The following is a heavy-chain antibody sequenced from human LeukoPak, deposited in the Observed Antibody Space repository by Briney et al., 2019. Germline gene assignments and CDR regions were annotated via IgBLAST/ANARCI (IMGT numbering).Heavy chain of an antibody. Sequence: SETLSLTCTVSGGSISSYYWSWIRQPPGKGLEWIGNIYYSGSTNYNPSLKSRVTISVDTSKNQFSLKLSAVTAADSALYYCARAEINDYSRYWGQGIPVIVSS. V-gene: IGHV4-59*08. J-gene: IGHJ4*02. CDR3: ARAEINDYSRY. CDR2: IYYSGST. CDR1: GGSISSYY. D-gene: IGHD4-11*01.